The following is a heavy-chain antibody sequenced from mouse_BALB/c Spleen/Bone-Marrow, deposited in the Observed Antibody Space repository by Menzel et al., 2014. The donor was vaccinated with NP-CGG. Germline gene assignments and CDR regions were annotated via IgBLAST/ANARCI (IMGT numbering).Heavy chain of an antibody. D-gene: IGHD1-2*01. CDR1: GFDFSRYW. Sequence: EVKVVESGGGLVQPGGSLKLSCAASGFDFSRYWMTWVRQAPGKGLEWIGEINPDSSTINYTPSLKDKFIISRDNAKNTLFLQMNKVRSEDTALYYCAKNYYYGYVAYWGQGTLVTVSA. CDR3: AKNYYYGYVAY. CDR2: INPDSSTI. V-gene: IGHV4-1*02. J-gene: IGHJ3*01.